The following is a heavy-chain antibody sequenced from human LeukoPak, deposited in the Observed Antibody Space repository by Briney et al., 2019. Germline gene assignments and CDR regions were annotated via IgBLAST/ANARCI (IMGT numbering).Heavy chain of an antibody. CDR3: AREDPQTKVPEGMDV. V-gene: IGHV4-59*01. CDR1: GGSISHYY. Sequence: SETLSLTCTVSGGSISHYYWSWIRHPPGKGPEWIGYIYYTGTTNYNPSLKSRVTISVDTSKNQFSLKLNSVTAADTAVYYCAREDPQTKVPEGMDVWGQGTTVTVSS. CDR2: IYYTGTT. J-gene: IGHJ6*02. D-gene: IGHD4/OR15-4a*01.